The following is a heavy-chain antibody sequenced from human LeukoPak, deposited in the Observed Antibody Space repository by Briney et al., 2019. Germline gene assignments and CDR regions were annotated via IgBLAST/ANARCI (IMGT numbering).Heavy chain of an antibody. CDR3: ARDRIGKYSIDY. D-gene: IGHD2-15*01. CDR1: GFTFSNFG. J-gene: IGHJ4*02. Sequence: PGGSLRLSCAASGFTFSNFGLNWVRQAPGKGLEWVAFISDNGRRTYYLESVKGLFTISRDDSKNKLYLQMNSLRVEDTAVYYCARDRIGKYSIDYWGQGTLVTVSS. V-gene: IGHV3-33*08. CDR2: ISDNGRRT.